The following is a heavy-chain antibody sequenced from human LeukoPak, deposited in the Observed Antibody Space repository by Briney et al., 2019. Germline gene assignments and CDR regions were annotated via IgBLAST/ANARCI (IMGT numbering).Heavy chain of an antibody. Sequence: PGGSLRLSCAASGFTFSSYDMHWVRQATGKGLEWVSAIGTAGGTYYPGSVKGRFTISRENAKNSLYLQMNSLRAGDTAVYYCARVGVNDAFDIWGQGTMVTVSS. J-gene: IGHJ3*02. V-gene: IGHV3-13*01. CDR1: GFTFSSYD. CDR3: ARVGVNDAFDI. CDR2: IGTAGGT. D-gene: IGHD3-3*01.